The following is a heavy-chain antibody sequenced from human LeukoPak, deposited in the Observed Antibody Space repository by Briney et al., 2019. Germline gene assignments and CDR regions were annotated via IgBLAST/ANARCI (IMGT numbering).Heavy chain of an antibody. Sequence: GASVKVSCKASGYTFTSYAMHWVRQAPGQRLEWMGWINAGNGNTKYSQKFQGRVTIARDTSASIAYMELSSLRSEDTAVYYCARDSVRGLNWFDPWGQGTLVTVSS. CDR3: ARDSVRGLNWFDP. D-gene: IGHD3-10*02. V-gene: IGHV1-3*01. J-gene: IGHJ5*02. CDR2: INAGNGNT. CDR1: GYTFTSYA.